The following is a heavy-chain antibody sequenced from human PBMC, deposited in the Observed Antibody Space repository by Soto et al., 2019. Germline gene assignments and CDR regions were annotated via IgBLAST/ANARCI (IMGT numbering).Heavy chain of an antibody. V-gene: IGHV1-69*01. J-gene: IGHJ6*02. CDR2: IIPIFGTA. CDR1: GGTFSSYA. CDR3: AHTLYGSGSYGYGMDV. D-gene: IGHD3-10*01. Sequence: QVQLVQSGAEVKKPGSSVKVSCKASGGTFSSYAISWVRQAPGQGLEWMGGIIPIFGTANYAQKFQGRVTITAYESTSTAYMELSSLRSEDTVVYYCAHTLYGSGSYGYGMDVWGQGTTVTVSS.